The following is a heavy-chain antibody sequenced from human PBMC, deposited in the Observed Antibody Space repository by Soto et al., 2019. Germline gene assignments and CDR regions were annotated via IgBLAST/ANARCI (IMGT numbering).Heavy chain of an antibody. D-gene: IGHD1-26*01. CDR2: MNPHSGDR. CDR1: GYMFVNYD. CDR3: VRCKRWDGVDDGFDF. J-gene: IGHJ4*02. Sequence: QVRLAQSGTEVKKPGDSVKLSCKASGYMFVNYDTSWVRQAPGQGLEWMGWMNPHSGDRGSSQRFQGRGTMTRDTPIGTAYMELSSLTSEDTAVYYCVRCKRWDGVDDGFDFWGQGTLVTVSS. V-gene: IGHV1-8*01.